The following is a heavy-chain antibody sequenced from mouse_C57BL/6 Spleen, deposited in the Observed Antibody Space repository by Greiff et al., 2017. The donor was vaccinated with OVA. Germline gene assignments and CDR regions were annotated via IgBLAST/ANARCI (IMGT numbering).Heavy chain of an antibody. Sequence: VQLKESGGDLVKPGGSLKLSCAASGFTFSSYGMSWVRQTPDKRLEWVATISSGGSYTYYPDSVKGRFTISRDNAKNTLYLQMSSLKSEDTAMYYCAREVTNWGQGTSVTVSS. CDR2: ISSGGSYT. CDR1: GFTFSSYG. V-gene: IGHV5-6*01. D-gene: IGHD2-3*01. J-gene: IGHJ4*01. CDR3: AREVTN.